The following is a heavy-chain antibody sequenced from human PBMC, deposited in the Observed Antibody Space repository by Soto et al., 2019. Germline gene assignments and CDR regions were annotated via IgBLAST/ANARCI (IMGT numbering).Heavy chain of an antibody. J-gene: IGHJ4*02. CDR1: CGSFSGYY. CDR3: ARRFSWGLTTFTFYYFDY. D-gene: IGHD7-27*01. CDR2: INHSGST. V-gene: IGHV4-34*01. Sequence: SETLSLTCAVYCGSFSGYYWSWIRQPPGKGLEWIGEINHSGSTNYNPSLKSRVTISVDTSKDQFSLKLSSVTAADTAVYYCARRFSWGLTTFTFYYFDYWGQGTLVTVSS.